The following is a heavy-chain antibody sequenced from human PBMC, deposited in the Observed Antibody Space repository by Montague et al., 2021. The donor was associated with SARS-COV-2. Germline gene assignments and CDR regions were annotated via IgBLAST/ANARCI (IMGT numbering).Heavy chain of an antibody. Sequence: SLRLSCAASGFIFSAYAMTWVRQAPGKGLEWVSTISATDGSTYYTDSVKGRFTISRDISKSTLFLQMNSLRAEDTAVYYCAKDPIGNSPMGPFAFWGQGTMVAVSS. CDR1: GFIFSAYA. V-gene: IGHV3-23*01. D-gene: IGHD2/OR15-2a*01. CDR2: ISATDGST. CDR3: AKDPIGNSPMGPFAF. J-gene: IGHJ3*01.